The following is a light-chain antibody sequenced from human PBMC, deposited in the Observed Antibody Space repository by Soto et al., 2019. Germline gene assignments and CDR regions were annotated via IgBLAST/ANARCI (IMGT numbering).Light chain of an antibody. V-gene: IGLV2-14*01. J-gene: IGLJ1*01. CDR2: QAI. CDR3: SSYSRSSTCPV. Sequence: QSALTQPASVSGSPGQSITISCTGTSSDIGGFYYVSWYQHHPGKDPKLQVNQAINRPSAVYNLYSDFKSRNTASLTISDLQAKDEADYSCSSYSRSSTCPVSGAGTKVAVL. CDR1: SSDIGGFYY.